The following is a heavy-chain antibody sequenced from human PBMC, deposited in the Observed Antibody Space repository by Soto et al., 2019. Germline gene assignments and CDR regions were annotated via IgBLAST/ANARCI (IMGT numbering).Heavy chain of an antibody. CDR1: GGSISSGGYY. Sequence: QVQLQESGPGLVKPSQTLSLTCTVSGGSISSGGYYWSWIRQHPGKGLEWIGYIYYSGRTYYNPSLKSRVTISVDTSKNQFSLQLSSVTAADTAVSYCARVNVGRRVDYWGQGTLVTVSS. J-gene: IGHJ4*02. D-gene: IGHD2-15*01. CDR3: ARVNVGRRVDY. CDR2: IYYSGRT. V-gene: IGHV4-31*03.